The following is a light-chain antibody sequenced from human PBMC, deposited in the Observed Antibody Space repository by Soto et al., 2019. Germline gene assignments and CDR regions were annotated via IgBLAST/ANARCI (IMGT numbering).Light chain of an antibody. V-gene: IGLV2-14*01. CDR3: SSYTSSRVWV. CDR1: SSDIGAYKY. CDR2: EVS. J-gene: IGLJ3*02. Sequence: QSALTQPASVSGSPGQSITISCTGTSSDIGAYKYVSWYQQSPGEVPKLMIYEVSHRPSGVSNRFSVSKSGNTASLTISGLWAEDEADYHCSSYTSSRVWVFGGGTKLTVL.